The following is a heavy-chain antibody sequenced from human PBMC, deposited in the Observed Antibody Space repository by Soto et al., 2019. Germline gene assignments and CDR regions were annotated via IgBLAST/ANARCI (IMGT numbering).Heavy chain of an antibody. V-gene: IGHV3-53*02. CDR3: ASHYCSGGSCYYYFDY. J-gene: IGHJ4*02. Sequence: EVQLVETGGGLIQPGGSLRLSYAASGFTVSSNYMSWVRQAPGKGLEWVSVIYSGGSTYYADSVKGRFTISRDNSKNTLYLQMNSLRAEDTAVYFCASHYCSGGSCYYYFDYWGQGTLVTVSS. D-gene: IGHD2-15*01. CDR2: IYSGGST. CDR1: GFTVSSNY.